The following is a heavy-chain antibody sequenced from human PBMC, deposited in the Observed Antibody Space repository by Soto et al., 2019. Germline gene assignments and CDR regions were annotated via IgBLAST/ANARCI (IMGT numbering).Heavy chain of an antibody. CDR2: IYSGGST. J-gene: IGHJ3*02. V-gene: IGHV3-53*04. D-gene: IGHD4-17*01. CDR3: ARAHTVLIYPLKTEPNAFDI. CDR1: GFTVSSNY. Sequence: HPGGSLRLSCAASGFTVSSNYMSWVRQAPGKGLEWVSVIYSGGSTYYADSVKGRFTISRHNSKNTLYLQMNSPRAEDTAVYYCARAHTVLIYPLKTEPNAFDIWGQGTMVTVSS.